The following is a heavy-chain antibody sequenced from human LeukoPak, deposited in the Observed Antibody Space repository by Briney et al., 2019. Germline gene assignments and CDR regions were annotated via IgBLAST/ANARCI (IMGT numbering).Heavy chain of an antibody. D-gene: IGHD7-27*01. V-gene: IGHV4-59*08. Sequence: SETLSLTCTVSGGSISSYYWSWIRQPPGKGLEWIGYIYYSGSTNYNPSLKSRVTISVDTSKNQFSLKLSSVTAADTAVYYCARHAWGFFDYWGQGTLVTVSS. CDR1: GGSISSYY. CDR2: IYYSGST. CDR3: ARHAWGFFDY. J-gene: IGHJ4*02.